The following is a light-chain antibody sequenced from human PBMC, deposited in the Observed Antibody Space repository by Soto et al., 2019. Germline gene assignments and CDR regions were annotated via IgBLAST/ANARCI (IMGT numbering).Light chain of an antibody. CDR3: QQRSNWPRT. Sequence: EIVMTQSPATLSVSPGERATLSCRAGQSVSSYLAWYQQKPGQAPRLLIYDASNRATGIPDRFSGSGSGTEFTLTISSLQSEDFAVYYCQQRSNWPRTFGQGTKVDI. CDR2: DAS. CDR1: QSVSSY. V-gene: IGKV3-11*01. J-gene: IGKJ1*01.